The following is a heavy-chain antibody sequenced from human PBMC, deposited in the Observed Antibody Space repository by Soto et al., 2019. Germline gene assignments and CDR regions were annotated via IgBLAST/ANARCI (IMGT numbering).Heavy chain of an antibody. V-gene: IGHV3-23*01. CDR1: GFTFSSYA. J-gene: IGHJ4*02. D-gene: IGHD1-26*01. Sequence: HPGGSLRLSCAASGFTFSSYAMSWVRQAPGKGLEWVSAISGSGGSTCYADSVKGRFTISRDNSKNTLYLQMNSLRAEDTAVYYCANLRQKGGFDYWGQGTLVTVSS. CDR2: ISGSGGST. CDR3: ANLRQKGGFDY.